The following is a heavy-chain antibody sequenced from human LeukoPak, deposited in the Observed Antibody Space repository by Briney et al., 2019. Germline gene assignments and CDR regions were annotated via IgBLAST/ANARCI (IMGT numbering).Heavy chain of an antibody. CDR1: GGSISSGGYY. V-gene: IGHV4-30-2*01. CDR3: ARELVPAAPYYYYYMDV. J-gene: IGHJ6*03. Sequence: SETLSLTCTVSGGSISSGGYYWSWIRQPPGKGLEWIGYIYHSGSTYYNPSLKSRVTISVDRSKNQFSLKLGSVTAADTAVYYCARELVPAAPYYYYYMDVWGKGTTVTVSS. D-gene: IGHD2-2*01. CDR2: IYHSGST.